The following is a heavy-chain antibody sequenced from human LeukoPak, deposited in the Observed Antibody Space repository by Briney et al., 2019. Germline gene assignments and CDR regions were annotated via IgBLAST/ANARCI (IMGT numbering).Heavy chain of an antibody. Sequence: SQTLSLTCTVSGGSISSGGYYWSWIRQPPGKGLEWIGYIYHSGSTYYNPSLKSRVTISVDRSKNQFSLKLSSVTAADTAVYYCASSSSFGSSWYKDDYWGQGTLVTVSS. CDR3: ASSSSFGSSWYKDDY. D-gene: IGHD6-13*01. V-gene: IGHV4-30-2*01. CDR2: IYHSGST. CDR1: GGSISSGGYY. J-gene: IGHJ4*02.